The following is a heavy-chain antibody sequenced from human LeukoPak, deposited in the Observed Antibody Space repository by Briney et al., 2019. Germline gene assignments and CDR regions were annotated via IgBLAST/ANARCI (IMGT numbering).Heavy chain of an antibody. CDR2: LNWNGGST. D-gene: IGHD3-22*01. V-gene: IGHV3-20*04. CDR3: ARNYYDSSGYYSLLPDY. CDR1: GFTFDDYG. Sequence: GGSLRLSCTASGFTFDDYGMSWVRQAPGKGLEWVSGLNWNGGSTGYADSVKGRFTISRDNAKNSLYLQMNSLRAEDTALYYCARNYYDSSGYYSLLPDYWGQGTLVTVSS. J-gene: IGHJ4*02.